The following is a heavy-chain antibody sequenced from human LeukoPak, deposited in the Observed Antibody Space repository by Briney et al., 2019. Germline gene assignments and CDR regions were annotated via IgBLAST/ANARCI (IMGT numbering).Heavy chain of an antibody. V-gene: IGHV3-49*04. CDR3: TRVIGGHDILTGYSLY. J-gene: IGHJ4*02. CDR2: IRSKAYGGTT. CDR1: GFTFGDYA. D-gene: IGHD3-9*01. Sequence: PGGSLRLSCTASGFTFGDYAISWVRQAPRRGLEWVGFIRSKAYGGTTEYAAAVKGRFTISRDDSNSIAYLQMNSLKTEDTAVYYCTRVIGGHDILTGYSLYWGQGTLVTVSS.